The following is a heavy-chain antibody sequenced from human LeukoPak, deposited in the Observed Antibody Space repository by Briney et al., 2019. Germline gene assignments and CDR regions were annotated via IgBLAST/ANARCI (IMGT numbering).Heavy chain of an antibody. CDR1: GYSFTSYW. J-gene: IGHJ6*03. V-gene: IGHV5-51*01. CDR3: ARQAPVTTSYYYYYYMDV. Sequence: GESLKISCKGFGYSFTSYWIGWVRQMPGKGLEWMGIIYPGDSDTRYSPSFQGQVTISADKSISTTYLQWSSLKASDTAMYYCARQAPVTTSYYYYYYMDVWGKGTTVTVSS. D-gene: IGHD4-11*01. CDR2: IYPGDSDT.